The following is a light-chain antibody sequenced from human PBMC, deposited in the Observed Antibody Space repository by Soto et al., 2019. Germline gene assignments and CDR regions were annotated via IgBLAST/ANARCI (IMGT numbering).Light chain of an antibody. CDR3: HQYSNSPQT. J-gene: IGKJ2*01. CDR1: QSVNNNY. V-gene: IGKV3-20*01. CDR2: GAS. Sequence: EIVLTQSPGTLSLSPAERATLSCRASQSVNNNYLAWFQQKPGQAPRLLIYGASSRATGIPDRFSGSGSGTDVTLTISRLEPADFAVYSCHQYSNSPQTFGQGTKVEIK.